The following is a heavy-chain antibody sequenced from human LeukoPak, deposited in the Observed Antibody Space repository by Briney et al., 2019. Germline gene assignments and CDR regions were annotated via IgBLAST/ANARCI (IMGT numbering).Heavy chain of an antibody. J-gene: IGHJ4*02. V-gene: IGHV3-21*01. CDR3: VRGDNKDY. CDR2: IGKASRDM. Sequence: GGSLRLTCAASGFSFSTSTMNWVLQAPGKGLEWISSIGKASRDMYYAHSVRGRFTIFRDNAKNSLFLLMNSLRVEDTSVYYCVRGDNKDYWGQGTLVTVSS. D-gene: IGHD1-14*01. CDR1: GFSFSTST.